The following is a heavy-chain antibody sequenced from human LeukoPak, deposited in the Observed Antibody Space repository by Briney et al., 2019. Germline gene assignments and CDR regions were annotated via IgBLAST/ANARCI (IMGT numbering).Heavy chain of an antibody. V-gene: IGHV3-7*01. D-gene: IGHD6-6*01. Sequence: PGGSLRLSCAASGFTFSSYAMSWVRQAPGKGLEGVANIKQDGSQKYYVDSVKGRFTISRDNAKSSLYLQMNSLRAEDTAVYYCAREGLVVGSSGVDGYYYYYMDVWGKGTTVTVSS. CDR1: GFTFSSYA. CDR3: AREGLVVGSSGVDGYYYYYMDV. J-gene: IGHJ6*03. CDR2: IKQDGSQK.